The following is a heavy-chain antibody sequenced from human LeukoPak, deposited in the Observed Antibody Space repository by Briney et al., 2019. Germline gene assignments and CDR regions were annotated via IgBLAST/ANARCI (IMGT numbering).Heavy chain of an antibody. CDR1: GDSISNYY. CDR3: AREEQLDFDY. CDR2: IYTSGST. D-gene: IGHD6-13*01. V-gene: IGHV4-4*07. J-gene: IGHJ4*02. Sequence: LETLSLTCTVSGDSISNYYWSWIRQPAGKGLEWIGRIYTSGSTNYNPSLKSRVTMSVDTSKSQFSLKLSSVTAADTAVYYCAREEQLDFDYWGQGTLVTVSS.